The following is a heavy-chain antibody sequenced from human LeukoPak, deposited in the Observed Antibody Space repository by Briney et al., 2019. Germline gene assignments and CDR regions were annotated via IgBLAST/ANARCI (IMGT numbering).Heavy chain of an antibody. D-gene: IGHD4-11*01. V-gene: IGHV1-69*04. CDR3: ARVPRSNVAQYFGP. J-gene: IGHJ5*02. Sequence: SVKVSCKTSEGTFRDLAIGWLRQAPGQGLEYMGRIIPIVDITEYAHNFQGRVSITADKSKGTAYMELLSLTYEDTAVYYCARVPRSNVAQYFGPWGQGTLVTVSS. CDR2: IIPIVDIT. CDR1: EGTFRDLA.